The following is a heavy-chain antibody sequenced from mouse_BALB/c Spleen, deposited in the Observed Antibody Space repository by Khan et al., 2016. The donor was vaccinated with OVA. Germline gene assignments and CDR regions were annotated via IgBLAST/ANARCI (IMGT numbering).Heavy chain of an antibody. Sequence: EVELVESGGGLVQPGGSLRLSCATSGFTFTDYYMNWVRQPPGKALQWLGFIRKKASGYTTEYSPSVKGRFTISRDNSQGILYLQMNTLRAEDSATYSCARVDYGYGFAYWGQGTLVTVSA. CDR2: IRKKASGYTT. V-gene: IGHV7-3*02. CDR1: GFTFTDYY. D-gene: IGHD1-2*01. CDR3: ARVDYGYGFAY. J-gene: IGHJ3*01.